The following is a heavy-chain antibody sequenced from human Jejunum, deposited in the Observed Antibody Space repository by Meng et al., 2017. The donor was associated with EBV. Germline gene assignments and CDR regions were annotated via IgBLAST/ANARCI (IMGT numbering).Heavy chain of an antibody. D-gene: IGHD2-8*02. CDR3: ARVRPGGGWFDP. J-gene: IGHJ5*02. CDR2: INTKTGYP. V-gene: IGHV7-4-1*02. Sequence: DQLLKSGLEVKEPGASVKVSCMASGYTFTSFGMNWRRQAPGQGLEGMGWINTKTGYPTYAQDFTGRFVFSLDTSVSTAYLQITSLSTEDNAVYYCARVRPGGGWFDPWGQGTLVTVSS. CDR1: GYTFTSFG.